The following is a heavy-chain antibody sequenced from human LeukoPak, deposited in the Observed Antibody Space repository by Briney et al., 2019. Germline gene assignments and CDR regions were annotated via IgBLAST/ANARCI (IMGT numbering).Heavy chain of an antibody. V-gene: IGHV1-8*01. J-gene: IGHJ6*02. CDR2: MNPNSGNT. Sequence: ASVKVSCKASGYTFTSYDINWVRQATGQGLEWMGWMNPNSGNTGYAQKFQGRVTMTRNTSISTAYMELSSLRSEDTAVYYWARDIVVVPAAIEANQKYYYYYGMDVWGQGTTVTVSS. CDR3: ARDIVVVPAAIEANQKYYYYYGMDV. D-gene: IGHD2-2*01. CDR1: GYTFTSYD.